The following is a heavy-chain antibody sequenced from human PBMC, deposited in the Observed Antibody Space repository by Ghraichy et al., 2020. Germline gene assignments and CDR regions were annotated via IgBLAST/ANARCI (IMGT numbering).Heavy chain of an antibody. V-gene: IGHV3-23*01. CDR3: ARWVMSETKDWLDL. CDR2: ISYSGDST. D-gene: IGHD3-16*01. CDR1: GFTFSTYA. Sequence: GGSLRLSCAASGFTFSTYAMTWVRQAPGKGLEWVSAISYSGDSTYYADSVKGRFTISRDNSGNTLYLQIISLSAEDTAVYYCARWVMSETKDWLDLWGQGTLVTVSS. J-gene: IGHJ5*02.